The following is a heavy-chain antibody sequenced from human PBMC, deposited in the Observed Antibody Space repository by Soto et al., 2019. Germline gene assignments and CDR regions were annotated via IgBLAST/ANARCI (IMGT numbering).Heavy chain of an antibody. CDR2: FHYSEST. CDR1: GGSISSGPYS. J-gene: IGHJ3*02. Sequence: SETLSLTCTVSGGSISSGPYSWGWIRQPPGEGLEWIGTFHYSESTYYNPSLESRVTISVDTSKNQFSLKVTSVTAADTAVYYCARRWGGVFDIWGQGTMVTVSS. CDR3: ARRWGGVFDI. D-gene: IGHD1-26*01. V-gene: IGHV4-39*01.